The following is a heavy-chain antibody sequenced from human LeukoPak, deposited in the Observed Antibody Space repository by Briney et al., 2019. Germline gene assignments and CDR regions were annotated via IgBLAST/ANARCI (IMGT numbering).Heavy chain of an antibody. Sequence: PGGSLRLSCAASGFTFSSYAMSWVRQAPGKGLEWVANIKQDGSEKNYVDSVKGRFTISRDNAKNSLYLQMNSLRAEDTAVYYCARVLDPIGYCSGGSCYRSHYFDYWGQGTLVTVSS. CDR3: ARVLDPIGYCSGGSCYRSHYFDY. CDR2: IKQDGSEK. CDR1: GFTFSSYA. D-gene: IGHD2-15*01. V-gene: IGHV3-7*01. J-gene: IGHJ4*02.